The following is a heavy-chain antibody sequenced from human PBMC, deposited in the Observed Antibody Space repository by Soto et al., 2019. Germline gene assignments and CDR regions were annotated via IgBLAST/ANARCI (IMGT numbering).Heavy chain of an antibody. CDR3: ARGHDYYGSVSYYGLGYGMDV. Sequence: QVQLVQSGAEVKKPGASVKVSCKASGYTFTSYDINWVRQATGQGLEWMGWMNPNSGNTGYAQKFRGRVTMTRSTSIRRAYMELSSLRSEDTAVYYCARGHDYYGSVSYYGLGYGMDVWGQGTTVTVSS. CDR2: MNPNSGNT. CDR1: GYTFTSYD. D-gene: IGHD3-10*01. V-gene: IGHV1-8*01. J-gene: IGHJ6*02.